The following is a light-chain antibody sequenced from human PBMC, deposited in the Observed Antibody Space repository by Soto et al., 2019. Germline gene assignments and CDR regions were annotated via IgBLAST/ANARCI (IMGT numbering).Light chain of an antibody. Sequence: EIVLTQSPGTLSLSPGERATLSCRASQSVSSSYLAWYQQKPGQAPRLLIYGASSRATGIPDRFSGSGSGTHLTLTISRLEPEDFAVYYCQQYGSSPRYTFGQGTKLEIK. CDR2: GAS. CDR3: QQYGSSPRYT. CDR1: QSVSSSY. V-gene: IGKV3-20*01. J-gene: IGKJ2*01.